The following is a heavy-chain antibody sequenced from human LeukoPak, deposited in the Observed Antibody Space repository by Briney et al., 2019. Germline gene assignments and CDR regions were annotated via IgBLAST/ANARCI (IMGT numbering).Heavy chain of an antibody. CDR2: IFHSGNT. V-gene: IGHV4-4*02. CDR3: ARDLGYYYGLDI. J-gene: IGHJ6*02. Sequence: KSSETLSLTCDVSGGSRIDAGWWSWVRQPPGKGLEWIGEIFHSGNTKYNPSLESRVTISVDKSNHQFTLEMKSVTAADTAIYYCARDLGYYYGLDIWSRGTTVTVSS. CDR1: GGSRIDAGW. D-gene: IGHD3-16*01.